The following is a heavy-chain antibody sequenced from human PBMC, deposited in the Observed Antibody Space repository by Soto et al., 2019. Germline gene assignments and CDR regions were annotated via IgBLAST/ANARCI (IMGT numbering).Heavy chain of an antibody. D-gene: IGHD6-13*01. CDR2: IFSNDEK. V-gene: IGHV2-26*01. J-gene: IGHJ5*02. Sequence: VSGPTLVNPTATLTLTCTVSGFSLSNARMGVSWIRQPPGKALEWLAHIFSNDEKSYSTSLKSRLTISKDTSKSQVVLTMTNMDPVDTATYYCARTPRGGSSWHLFDPWGQGTLVTVSS. CDR3: ARTPRGGSSWHLFDP. CDR1: GFSLSNARMG.